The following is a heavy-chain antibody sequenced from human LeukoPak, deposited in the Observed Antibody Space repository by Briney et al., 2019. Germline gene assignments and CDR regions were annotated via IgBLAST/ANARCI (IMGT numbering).Heavy chain of an antibody. Sequence: PSETLSLTCTVSGASISSYYWSWIRQPPGKGLEWIGYIYYSGSTNYNPSLKSRLTISLDTSKNQFSLKLSSVTAADTAVYYCARAYYDSSGYYYHDAFDIWGQGTMVTVSS. CDR2: IYYSGST. V-gene: IGHV4-59*08. CDR1: GASISSYY. D-gene: IGHD3-22*01. J-gene: IGHJ3*02. CDR3: ARAYYDSSGYYYHDAFDI.